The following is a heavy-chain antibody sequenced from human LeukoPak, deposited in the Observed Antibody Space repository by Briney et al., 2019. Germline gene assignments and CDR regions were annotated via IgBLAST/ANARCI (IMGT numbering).Heavy chain of an antibody. D-gene: IGHD7-27*01. J-gene: IGHJ3*02. CDR2: ISSSSSYI. CDR1: GFTFSSYS. CDR3: ARATGSDAFDI. Sequence: GWALRLSRAASGFTFSSYSMNWVRQAPGKGLEWVSSISSSSSYIYYADSVKGRFTISRDNAKNSLYLQMNSLRAEDTAVYYCARATGSDAFDIWGQGTMVTVSS. V-gene: IGHV3-21*01.